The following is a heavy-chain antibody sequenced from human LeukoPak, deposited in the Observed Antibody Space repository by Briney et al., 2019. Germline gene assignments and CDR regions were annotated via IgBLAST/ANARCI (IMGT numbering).Heavy chain of an antibody. CDR2: ISGSGGST. V-gene: IGHV3-23*01. CDR3: AKETGYSSGWYNAFDI. CDR1: GFTFSSYA. J-gene: IGHJ3*02. D-gene: IGHD6-19*01. Sequence: GGSLRLSCAASGFTFSSYAMSWVRQAPGKGLEWVPAISGSGGSTYYADSVKGRFTISRDNSMDTLYLQMNSLRAEDTAVYYCAKETGYSSGWYNAFDIWGQGTTVTVSS.